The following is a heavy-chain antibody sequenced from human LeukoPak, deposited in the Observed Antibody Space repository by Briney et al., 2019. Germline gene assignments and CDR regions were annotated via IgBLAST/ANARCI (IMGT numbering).Heavy chain of an antibody. V-gene: IGHV4-59*11. J-gene: IGHJ3*02. CDR1: GGSISSHY. D-gene: IGHD1-26*01. CDR3: SKAVGPLDI. CDR2: IYYSGST. Sequence: SETLSLTCTVSGGSISSHYWSWLRQPPGKGLEWLGYIYYSGSTNYHPSLKSRVTISVDTSKNQFSLKLTSVTVADTGVYYCSKAVGPLDIWGQGTMVTVSS.